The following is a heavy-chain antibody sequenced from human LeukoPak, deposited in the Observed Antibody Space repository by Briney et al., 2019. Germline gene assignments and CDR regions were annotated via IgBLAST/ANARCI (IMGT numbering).Heavy chain of an antibody. D-gene: IGHD3-9*01. J-gene: IGHJ3*02. CDR2: IIPIFGTA. V-gene: IGHV1-69*05. CDR3: ASNDIQSLERAFNI. CDR1: GGTFSSYA. Sequence: SVKVSCKASGGTFSSYAISWVRQAPGQGLEWMGRIIPIFGTANYAQKFQGRVTITTDESTSTAYMELSSLRSEDTAVYYCASNDIQSLERAFNIWGQGTMVTVSS.